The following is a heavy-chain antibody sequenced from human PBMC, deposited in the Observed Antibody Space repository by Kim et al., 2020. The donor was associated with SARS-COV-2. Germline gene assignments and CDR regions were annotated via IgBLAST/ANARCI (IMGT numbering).Heavy chain of an antibody. Sequence: GGSLRLSCAASGFTFTTYWMTWVRQAPGKGLEWVANINQDGSERRYVDSVKGRFTISRDNARNSVYLQMYSLRADDTAVYCCARGVTGTSPYYWGRGTLVTVSS. J-gene: IGHJ4*02. CDR1: GFTFTTYW. D-gene: IGHD1-7*01. CDR3: ARGVTGTSPYY. V-gene: IGHV3-7*03. CDR2: INQDGSER.